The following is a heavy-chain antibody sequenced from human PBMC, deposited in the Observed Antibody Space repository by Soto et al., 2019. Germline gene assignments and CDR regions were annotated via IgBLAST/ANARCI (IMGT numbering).Heavy chain of an antibody. V-gene: IGHV4-30-4*01. CDR1: GGSISSADYY. J-gene: IGHJ3*02. CDR3: ARALVNYAGNDACDI. Sequence: QVRLQESGPGLVKPSQTLSLTCTVSGGSISSADYYWSWIRQPPGKGLEWIGYIFYSGTTYYNQSLKSRVTISVDTSKNQFSVKLNSVTAADTAVYYCARALVNYAGNDACDIWGQGTVVTVSS. D-gene: IGHD1-7*01. CDR2: IFYSGTT.